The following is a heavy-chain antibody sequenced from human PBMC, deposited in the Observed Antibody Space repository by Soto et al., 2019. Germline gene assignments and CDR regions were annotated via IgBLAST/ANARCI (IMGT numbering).Heavy chain of an antibody. V-gene: IGHV3-23*01. Sequence: GGSLRLSCAASGFTFSSYAMSWVRQAPGKGLEWVSAISGSGGSTYYADSVKGRFTISRDNSKNTLYLQMNSLRAEDTAVYDCAKDLPLNYRTKGIAYGAFDIWGQGTMVTVSS. CDR3: AKDLPLNYRTKGIAYGAFDI. CDR2: ISGSGGST. CDR1: GFTFSSYA. D-gene: IGHD1-7*01. J-gene: IGHJ3*02.